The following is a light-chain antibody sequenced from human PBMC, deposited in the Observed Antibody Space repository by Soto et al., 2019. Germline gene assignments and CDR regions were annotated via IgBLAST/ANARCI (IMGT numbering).Light chain of an antibody. CDR3: QQYGSSPVT. Sequence: EIVMTQSPATLSVSPGERATLSCRASQSVSSSYLAWYQQKPGQAPRLLIYGASSRATGIPDRFSGSGSGTDFTLTISRLEPEDFAVYYCQQYGSSPVTFGQGTKVDNK. CDR2: GAS. J-gene: IGKJ1*01. CDR1: QSVSSSY. V-gene: IGKV3-20*01.